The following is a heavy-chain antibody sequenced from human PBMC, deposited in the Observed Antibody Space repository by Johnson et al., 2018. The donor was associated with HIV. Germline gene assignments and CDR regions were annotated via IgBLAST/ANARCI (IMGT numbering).Heavy chain of an antibody. D-gene: IGHD6-13*01. V-gene: IGHV3-23*04. Sequence: VQLVESGGGLVQPGGSLRLSCAASRFTFSIYAMTWVRQAPGKGLEWVSGISGSGGSTYYADSVTGRFTISRDNSKNTLFLEMNSLRAKDAAVYYCAKDKYSSSPDAFEIWGQGTLVTVSS. CDR1: RFTFSIYA. J-gene: IGHJ3*02. CDR2: ISGSGGST. CDR3: AKDKYSSSPDAFEI.